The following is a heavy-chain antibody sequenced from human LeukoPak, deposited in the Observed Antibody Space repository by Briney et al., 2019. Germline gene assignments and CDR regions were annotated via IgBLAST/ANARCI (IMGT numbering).Heavy chain of an antibody. Sequence: TGGSLRLSCAASGFIFTNYEMNWVRQAAGKGLEWISYISSSGSTIYYADSAKGRFTISRDNAQNSLFLQMNSLRAEDTAVYYCARITRRTVYNHDFDYWGQGTLVTVSS. D-gene: IGHD5-24*01. V-gene: IGHV3-48*03. J-gene: IGHJ4*02. CDR3: ARITRRTVYNHDFDY. CDR2: ISSSGSTI. CDR1: GFIFTNYE.